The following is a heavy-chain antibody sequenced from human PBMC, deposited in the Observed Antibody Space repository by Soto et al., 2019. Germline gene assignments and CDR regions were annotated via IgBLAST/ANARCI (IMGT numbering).Heavy chain of an antibody. J-gene: IGHJ4*02. CDR1: GFTFSNAW. D-gene: IGHD6-19*01. CDR2: IKSKTDGGTT. CDR3: TTVRQGIAVAPKYYFDY. Sequence: GGSMRLSCAASGFTFSNAWISWGRQARGKGLEWVGRIKSKTDGGTTDYAAPVKGRFTISRDDSKNTLYLQMNSLKTEDTAVYYCTTVRQGIAVAPKYYFDYWGRGTLVTVSS. V-gene: IGHV3-15*01.